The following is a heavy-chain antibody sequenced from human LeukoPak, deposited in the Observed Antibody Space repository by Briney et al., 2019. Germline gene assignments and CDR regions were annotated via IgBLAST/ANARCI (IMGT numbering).Heavy chain of an antibody. CDR1: GGSFSGYY. V-gene: IGHV4-34*01. CDR3: ASGFYDILTGRSPRASNWFDP. CDR2: INHSGST. Sequence: SETLSLTCAVYGGSFSGYYWSWIRQPPGKGLEWIGEINHSGSTNYNPSLKSRVTISVDTSKNQFSLKLSSVTAADTAVYYCASGFYDILTGRSPRASNWFDPWGQGTLVTVSS. D-gene: IGHD3-9*01. J-gene: IGHJ5*02.